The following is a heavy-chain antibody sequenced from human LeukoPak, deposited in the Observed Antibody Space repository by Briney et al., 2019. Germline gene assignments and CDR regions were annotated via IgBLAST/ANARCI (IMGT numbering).Heavy chain of an antibody. CDR3: ASRLYCSNTRCRNFPFAY. J-gene: IGHJ4*02. V-gene: IGHV1-69*13. CDR2: IIPIFGTA. Sequence: SVKVSCKASRGTFSSYAINWVRQAPGQGLEWMGGIIPIFGTANYAQKFQHRVMITADESTSTAYMELSSLRSEDTAIYYCASRLYCSNTRCRNFPFAYWGQGTLVTVSS. CDR1: RGTFSSYA. D-gene: IGHD2-2*01.